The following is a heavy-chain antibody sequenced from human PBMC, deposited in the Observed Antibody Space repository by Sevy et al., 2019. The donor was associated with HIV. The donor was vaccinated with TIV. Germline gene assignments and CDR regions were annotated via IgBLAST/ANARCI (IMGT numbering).Heavy chain of an antibody. J-gene: IGHJ4*02. Sequence: ASVKVSCKVSGYTLTKLGMHWVRQAPGKGLEWMGSFDPEDGETIYAQKFQGRLTMTEDTSTDTAYMDLSSLRSEDTAVYFCATTKDYYESSGSPFDYRGQGTVVTVSS. V-gene: IGHV1-24*01. D-gene: IGHD3-22*01. CDR3: ATTKDYYESSGSPFDY. CDR1: GYTLTKLG. CDR2: FDPEDGET.